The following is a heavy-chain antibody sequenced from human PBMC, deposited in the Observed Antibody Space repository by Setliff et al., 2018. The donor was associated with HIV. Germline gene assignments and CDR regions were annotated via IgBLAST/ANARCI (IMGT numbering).Heavy chain of an antibody. CDR2: IVDSGAT. CDR3: ARARSCSGGTCLIYYYYYYGMDV. Sequence: ETLSLTCDVYGGSLDNYYWTWMRQAPGKGLEWIGEIVDSGATFYNSSLQSRVTISLDTPRKRFSLKLRSVTAADTAVYYCARARSCSGGTCLIYYYYYYGMDVWGQGTTVTAP. V-gene: IGHV4-34*12. D-gene: IGHD3-16*01. CDR1: GGSLDNYY. J-gene: IGHJ6*02.